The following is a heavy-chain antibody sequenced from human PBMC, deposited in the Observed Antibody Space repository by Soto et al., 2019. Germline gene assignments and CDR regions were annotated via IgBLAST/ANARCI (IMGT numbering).Heavy chain of an antibody. V-gene: IGHV4-31*03. D-gene: IGHD5-18*01. Sequence: QVQLQESGPGLVKPSQTLSLTCTVSGGSISSGGYYWSWIRQHPGKGLEWIGYIYYSGSTYYNPSLKSRVTISVDTSKNQSSLKLSSVTAADTAVYYCARGAVDTAMAPFDYWGQGTLVTVSS. J-gene: IGHJ4*02. CDR1: GGSISSGGYY. CDR3: ARGAVDTAMAPFDY. CDR2: IYYSGST.